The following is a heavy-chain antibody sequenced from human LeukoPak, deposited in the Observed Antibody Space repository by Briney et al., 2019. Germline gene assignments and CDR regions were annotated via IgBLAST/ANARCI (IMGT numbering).Heavy chain of an antibody. J-gene: IGHJ3*02. Sequence: SETLSLTCTVSGGSISSYYWSWIRQPPGKGLEWIGYIYYSGSTNYNPSLKSRVTISVDTSKNQFSLKLSSVTAADTAVYYCARVRLSRSDDYDFWSGYPDAFDIWGQGTMVTVSS. D-gene: IGHD3-3*01. CDR3: ARVRLSRSDDYDFWSGYPDAFDI. V-gene: IGHV4-59*01. CDR1: GGSISSYY. CDR2: IYYSGST.